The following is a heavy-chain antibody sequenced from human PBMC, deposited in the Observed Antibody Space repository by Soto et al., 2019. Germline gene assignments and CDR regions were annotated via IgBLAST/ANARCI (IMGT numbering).Heavy chain of an antibody. CDR1: GGSISSGGYS. CDR3: ARGYSYYYDSSGLSFDY. D-gene: IGHD3-22*01. CDR2: IYHSGST. Sequence: SETLSLTCAVSGGSISSGGYSWSWIRQPPGKGLEWIGYIYHSGSTYYNPSLKSRVTISVDRSKNQFSLKLSSVTAADTAVYYCARGYSYYYDSSGLSFDYWGQGTRVTVAS. V-gene: IGHV4-30-2*01. J-gene: IGHJ4*02.